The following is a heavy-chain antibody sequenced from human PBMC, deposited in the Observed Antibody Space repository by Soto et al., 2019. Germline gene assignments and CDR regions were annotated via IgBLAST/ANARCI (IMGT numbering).Heavy chain of an antibody. V-gene: IGHV3-33*01. CDR1: GFTFSSYG. D-gene: IGHD5-18*01. J-gene: IGHJ4*02. Sequence: PGGSLRLSCAASGFTFSSYGMHWVRQAPGKGLEWVAGIWYDGSNKYYADSVKGRFTISRDNSKNTLYLQMNSLRAEDTAVYYCARDRIDTAMVRGEYYFDYWGQGTLVTVSS. CDR2: IWYDGSNK. CDR3: ARDRIDTAMVRGEYYFDY.